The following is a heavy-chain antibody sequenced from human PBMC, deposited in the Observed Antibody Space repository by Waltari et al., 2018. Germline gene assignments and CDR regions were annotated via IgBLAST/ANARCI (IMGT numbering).Heavy chain of an antibody. CDR3: ARGSSSSYYYYYGMDV. Sequence: QVQLVQSGAEVKKPGSSVKVSCKASGGTFSSYAISWVRQAPGQGLEWMGGSIPIFGTANYAQKFQGRVTITTDESTSTAYMELSSLRSEDTAVYYCARGSSSSYYYYYGMDVWGQGTTVTVSS. V-gene: IGHV1-69*05. J-gene: IGHJ6*02. D-gene: IGHD6-6*01. CDR2: SIPIFGTA. CDR1: GGTFSSYA.